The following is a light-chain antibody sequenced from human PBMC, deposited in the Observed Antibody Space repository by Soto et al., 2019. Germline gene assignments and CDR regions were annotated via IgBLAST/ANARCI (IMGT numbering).Light chain of an antibody. Sequence: PMTQSPSTMSASVGARVTITGRASQSISTWLAWYQQKPGKAPKLLIYDASSLESGVPSRFSGSGSGTEFTLTISSLKPEEFASYDCQQYNSYSTFGQGTKVDIK. CDR3: QQYNSYST. J-gene: IGKJ1*01. CDR1: QSISTW. CDR2: DAS. V-gene: IGKV1-5*01.